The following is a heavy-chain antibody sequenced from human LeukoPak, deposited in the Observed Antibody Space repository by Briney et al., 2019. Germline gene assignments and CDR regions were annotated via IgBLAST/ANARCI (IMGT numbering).Heavy chain of an antibody. D-gene: IGHD1/OR15-1a*01. CDR1: AYSFSSYW. Sequence: GESLKISCKGSAYSFSSYWIAWVRPMPGKGLEWMGIIYPGDSDTTYSPSFQGQVTISADSSITTAYLQWSSLKASDTAIYYCARVNTAAGDFDYWGQGTLVTVSS. CDR3: ARVNTAAGDFDY. J-gene: IGHJ4*02. CDR2: IYPGDSDT. V-gene: IGHV5-51*01.